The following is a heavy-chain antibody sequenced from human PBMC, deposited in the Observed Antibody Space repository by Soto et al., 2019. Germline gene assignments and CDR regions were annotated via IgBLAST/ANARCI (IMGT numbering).Heavy chain of an antibody. Sequence: GASVKVSCKAPGYTFSTSGISWVRQAPGQGLEWVGWIRPDNGNTKSAQRLQGRVTLTTDTSASTAYMELRSLTSDDTAMYYCARDTESNRYNDWGQGTLVTVSS. J-gene: IGHJ1*01. CDR3: ARDTESNRYND. CDR1: GYTFSTSG. V-gene: IGHV1-18*01. CDR2: IRPDNGNT. D-gene: IGHD1-20*01.